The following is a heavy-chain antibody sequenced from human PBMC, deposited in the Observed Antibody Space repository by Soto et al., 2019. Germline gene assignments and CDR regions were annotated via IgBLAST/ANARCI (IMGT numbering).Heavy chain of an antibody. J-gene: IGHJ5*02. CDR1: GDSMTSSSYY. CDR3: ARHTRNQFDP. V-gene: IGHV4-39*01. CDR2: IYYSERTSYNSGST. Sequence: SATLSLTCTVSGDSMTSSSYYWGWIRQPPGKGLEWIGSIYYSERTSYNSGSTYYSPSLKSRVTISGDTSKSQFSLKLSPVTAADTAVYYCARHTRNQFDPWGQGTLVTVSS.